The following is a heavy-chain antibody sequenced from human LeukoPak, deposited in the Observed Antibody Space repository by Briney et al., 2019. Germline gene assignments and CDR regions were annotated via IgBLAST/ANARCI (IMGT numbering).Heavy chain of an antibody. Sequence: GGSLRLSCAASGFTFSSYEMNWVRQAPGKGLEWVSYTSSSGSTKYYTDSVKGRFTISRDNAKNSLYLQMNSLRAEDTAVYYCARDEITMVRGVIIFGRKNDAFDIWGQGTMVTVSS. CDR1: GFTFSSYE. V-gene: IGHV3-48*03. D-gene: IGHD3-10*01. J-gene: IGHJ3*02. CDR2: TSSSGSTK. CDR3: ARDEITMVRGVIIFGRKNDAFDI.